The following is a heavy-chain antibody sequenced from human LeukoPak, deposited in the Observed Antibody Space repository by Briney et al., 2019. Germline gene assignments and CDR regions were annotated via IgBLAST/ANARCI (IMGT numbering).Heavy chain of an antibody. CDR2: IIPIFGTA. CDR3: ARSRFGSYGCFDY. V-gene: IGHV1-69*06. Sequence: GASVKVSCKASGGTFSSYAISWVRQAPGQGLEWMGGIIPIFGTANYAQKFQGRVTITADKSTSTAYMELSSLRSEDTAVYYCARSRFGSYGCFDYWGQGTLVTVSS. CDR1: GGTFSSYA. D-gene: IGHD5-18*01. J-gene: IGHJ4*02.